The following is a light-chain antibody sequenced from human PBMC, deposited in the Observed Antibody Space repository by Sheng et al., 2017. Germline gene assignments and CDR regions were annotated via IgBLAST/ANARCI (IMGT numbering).Light chain of an antibody. CDR1: SGSIGNNY. CDR2: EDK. J-gene: IGLJ2*01. V-gene: IGLV6-57*01. Sequence: NFMLTQPHSVSESPGKTVTISCTRSSGSIGNNYVQWYQRRPGSFPHTVIYEDKQDPLGSLIASLAPSTGRPTLPPSSFSDLQTEDEGDYYCQSYETTIVFGGGTKLTVL. CDR3: QSYETTIV.